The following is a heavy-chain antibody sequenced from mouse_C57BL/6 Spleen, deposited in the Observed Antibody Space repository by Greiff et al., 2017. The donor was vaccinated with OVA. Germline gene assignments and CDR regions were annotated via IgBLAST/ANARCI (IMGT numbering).Heavy chain of an antibody. V-gene: IGHV2-3*01. CDR2: IWGDGST. D-gene: IGHD1-1*01. Sequence: VNVVESGPGLVAPSQSLSITCTVSGFSLTSYGVSWVRQPPGKGLEWLGVIWGDGSTNYHSALISRLSISKDNSKSQVFLKLNSLQTDDTATYYCANPRVYYGSSYLAWFAYWGQGTLVTVSA. J-gene: IGHJ3*01. CDR3: ANPRVYYGSSYLAWFAY. CDR1: GFSLTSYG.